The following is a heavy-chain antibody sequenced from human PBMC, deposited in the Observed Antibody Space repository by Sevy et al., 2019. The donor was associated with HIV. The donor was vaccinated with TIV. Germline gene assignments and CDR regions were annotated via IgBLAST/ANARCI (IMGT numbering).Heavy chain of an antibody. CDR1: GFTFSSYW. D-gene: IGHD3-10*01. Sequence: GGSLRLSCAASGFTFSSYWMHWVRQAPGKGLVWVSRINSDGSSTSYAHSVKGRFTISRDNAKNTLYLQMNSLRAEDTAVYYCARVGAGDAFDIWGQGTMVTVSS. CDR2: INSDGSST. V-gene: IGHV3-74*01. CDR3: ARVGAGDAFDI. J-gene: IGHJ3*02.